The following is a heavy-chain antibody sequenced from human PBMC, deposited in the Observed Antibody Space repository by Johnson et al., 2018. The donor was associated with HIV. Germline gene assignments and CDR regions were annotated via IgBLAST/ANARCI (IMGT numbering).Heavy chain of an antibody. CDR3: AKDGTTMEVDI. J-gene: IGHJ3*02. CDR1: GFTFSNAL. CDR2: IKSKTDGGTT. Sequence: VQLVESGGGLVKPGGSLRLSCAASGFTFSNALMSWVRQAPGKGLEWVGRIKSKTDGGTTDYAAPVKGRFTISRDNAKNSLYLQMNSLRVEDTAVYYCAKDGTTMEVDIWGQGTMVTVSS. V-gene: IGHV3-15*01. D-gene: IGHD3-10*01.